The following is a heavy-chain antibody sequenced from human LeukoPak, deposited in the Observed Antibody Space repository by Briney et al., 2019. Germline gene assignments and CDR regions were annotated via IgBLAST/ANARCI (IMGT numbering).Heavy chain of an antibody. Sequence: GGSLRLSCAASGFTFSNYGLSWVRQAPGKGLEWVSGITGSGGSTYYADSVKGRFTISRDNSKNTLYLQMNSLRAEDTAVYYCARDPGAYGSGSYYNSIDYWGQGTLVTVSS. CDR2: ITGSGGST. D-gene: IGHD3-10*01. CDR1: GFTFSNYG. J-gene: IGHJ4*02. V-gene: IGHV3-23*01. CDR3: ARDPGAYGSGSYYNSIDY.